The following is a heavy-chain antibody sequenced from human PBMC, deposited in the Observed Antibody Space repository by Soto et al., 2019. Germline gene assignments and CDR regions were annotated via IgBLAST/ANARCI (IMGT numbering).Heavy chain of an antibody. CDR1: GFTFGDYA. CDR2: IRSKGSGGTS. CDR3: TRDQPITP. V-gene: IGHV3-49*04. Sequence: LRLSCTASGFTFGDYAMSWVRQAPGKGLEWVGFIRSKGSGGTSEYAASVKGRFTFSRDDSKSIAYLQMNSLKIEDTAVYYCTRDQPITPWGQGTMVTVSS. D-gene: IGHD3-10*01. J-gene: IGHJ3*01.